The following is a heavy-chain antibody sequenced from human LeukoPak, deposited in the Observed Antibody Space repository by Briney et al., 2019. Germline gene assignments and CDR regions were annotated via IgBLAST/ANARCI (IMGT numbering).Heavy chain of an antibody. Sequence: ASVKVSCKASGYTFTGYYMRWVRQAPGQGLEWMGWINPNSGGTNYAQKFQGRVTMTRDTSISTAYMELSRLRSDDTAVYYCARAQNCGGDCYEVGFDYWGQGTLVTVSS. V-gene: IGHV1-2*02. CDR1: GYTFTGYY. CDR3: ARAQNCGGDCYEVGFDY. CDR2: INPNSGGT. J-gene: IGHJ4*02. D-gene: IGHD2-21*02.